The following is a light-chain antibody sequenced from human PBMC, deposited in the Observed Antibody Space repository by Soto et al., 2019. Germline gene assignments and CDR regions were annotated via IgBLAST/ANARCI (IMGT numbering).Light chain of an antibody. CDR3: QHYGTSLRGT. CDR2: GAS. V-gene: IGKV3-20*01. J-gene: IGKJ1*01. CDR1: QNIKSNY. Sequence: ESVLTQSPGTLSLSPGEIATLSCRGSQNIKSNYLAWYRQNPGQAPRLLIYGASNRAAGVPDRYSGSGSGTDFTLTITRLEPEDFAVYYCQHYGTSLRGTFGQGTKVEIK.